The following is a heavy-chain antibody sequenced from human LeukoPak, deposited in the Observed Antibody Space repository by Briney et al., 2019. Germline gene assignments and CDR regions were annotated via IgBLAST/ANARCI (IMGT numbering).Heavy chain of an antibody. Sequence: SETLSLTCTVSGGSISSYYWSWIRQPAGKGLEWIGRIYTIGSTNYNPSLKSRVTMSVDTSKNQCSLKLSSVTAADTAVYYCARLGRGQLLSRIYYYYYMDVWGKGTTVTVSS. V-gene: IGHV4-4*07. CDR1: GGSISSYY. J-gene: IGHJ6*03. CDR2: IYTIGST. CDR3: ARLGRGQLLSRIYYYYYMDV. D-gene: IGHD2-2*01.